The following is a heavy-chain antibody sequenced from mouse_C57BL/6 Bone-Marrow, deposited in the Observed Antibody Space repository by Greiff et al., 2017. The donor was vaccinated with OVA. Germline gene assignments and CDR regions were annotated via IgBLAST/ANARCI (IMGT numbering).Heavy chain of an antibody. CDR2: IDPSDSET. Sequence: QVQLQQPGAELVRPGSSVKLSCKASGYTFTSYWMHWVQQRPIQGLDWIGNIDPSDSETHYNQKFKDKATLTVDKSSSTAYMQLSSLTSEDSAVYYCARGDYGIPYYFDYWGQSTTLTVSS. CDR1: GYTFTSYW. V-gene: IGHV1-52*01. CDR3: ARGDYGIPYYFDY. D-gene: IGHD2-1*01. J-gene: IGHJ2*01.